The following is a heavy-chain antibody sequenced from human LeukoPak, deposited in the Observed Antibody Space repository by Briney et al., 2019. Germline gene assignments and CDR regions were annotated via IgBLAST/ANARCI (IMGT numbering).Heavy chain of an antibody. V-gene: IGHV3-21*01. CDR3: ASAYYDFWSGYPYYFDY. CDR1: GFTFSSYS. CDR2: ISSSSSYI. D-gene: IGHD3-3*01. Sequence: PGGSLRLSCAASGFTFSSYSMNWVRQAPGKGLEWVSSISSSSSYIYYADSVKGRFTISRDNAKNSLYLQMNSLRAEDTAVYYCASAYYDFWSGYPYYFDYWGQGTLVTVSP. J-gene: IGHJ4*02.